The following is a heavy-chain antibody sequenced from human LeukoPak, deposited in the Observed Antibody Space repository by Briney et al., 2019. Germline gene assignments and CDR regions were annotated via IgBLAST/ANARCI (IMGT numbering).Heavy chain of an antibody. Sequence: KSSETLSLTCTVSGGSVSSGSYYWSWIRQPPGKGLEWIGCIYYSGSTYYNPSLKSRVTISVDTSKNQFSLKLSSVTAADTAVYYCARDVTSDGDPPHFDYWGQGTLVTVSS. CDR1: GGSVSSGSYY. CDR2: IYYSGST. J-gene: IGHJ4*02. D-gene: IGHD4-17*01. V-gene: IGHV4-31*03. CDR3: ARDVTSDGDPPHFDY.